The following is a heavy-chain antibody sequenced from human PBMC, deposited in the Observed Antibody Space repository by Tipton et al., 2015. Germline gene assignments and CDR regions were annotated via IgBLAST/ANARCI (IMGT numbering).Heavy chain of an antibody. CDR3: ARGRAGYYFDH. Sequence: SLRLSCAASGFPFSNYNMNWVRQAPGKGLEWVAHIAGNGVPVFYGDSVKGRFTVSRDKAKSTVYLQINSVRDDDTAVYYCARGRAGYYFDHWGQGALVTVSS. CDR2: IAGNGVPV. CDR1: GFPFSNYN. J-gene: IGHJ4*02. V-gene: IGHV3-48*02. D-gene: IGHD6-19*01.